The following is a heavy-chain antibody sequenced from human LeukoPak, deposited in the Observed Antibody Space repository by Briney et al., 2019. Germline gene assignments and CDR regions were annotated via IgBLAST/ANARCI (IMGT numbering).Heavy chain of an antibody. Sequence: PSETLSLTCTVSGGSISSGDYYWSWIRQPPGKGLEWIGYIYYSGSTYYNPSLKSRVTISVDTSKNQFSLKLSSVTAADTAVYYCARAPPLRGMIVVPISFDYWGQGTLVTVSS. CDR3: ARAPPLRGMIVVPISFDY. D-gene: IGHD3-22*01. J-gene: IGHJ4*02. V-gene: IGHV4-30-4*01. CDR1: GGSISSGDYY. CDR2: IYYSGST.